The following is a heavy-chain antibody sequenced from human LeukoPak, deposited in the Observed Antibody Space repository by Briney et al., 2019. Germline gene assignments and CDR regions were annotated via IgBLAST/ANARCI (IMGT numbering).Heavy chain of an antibody. Sequence: GGSLRLSCAASGFTFSSYAMHWVRQAPGKGLEWVAVISYDGSNKKYADSVKGRFTISRDNSKNTLYLQMNSLRAEDTAVYYCARDRLGGGWEFEHWGQGTLVTVSS. CDR2: ISYDGSNK. CDR1: GFTFSSYA. D-gene: IGHD6-19*01. CDR3: ARDRLGGGWEFEH. J-gene: IGHJ4*02. V-gene: IGHV3-30*04.